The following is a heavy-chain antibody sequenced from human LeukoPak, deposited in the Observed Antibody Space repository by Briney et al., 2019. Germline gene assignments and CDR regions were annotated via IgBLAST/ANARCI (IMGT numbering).Heavy chain of an antibody. D-gene: IGHD6-13*01. V-gene: IGHV3-48*03. CDR3: ATHSSSWYYFDY. CDR1: GFTFSSYE. Sequence: GGPLRLSCAASGFTFSSYEVNWVRQAPGKGLEWVSYISSSGSTIYYADSVKGRFTISRDNAKNSLYLQMNSLRAEDTAVYYCATHSSSWYYFDYWGQGTLVTVSS. J-gene: IGHJ4*02. CDR2: ISSSGSTI.